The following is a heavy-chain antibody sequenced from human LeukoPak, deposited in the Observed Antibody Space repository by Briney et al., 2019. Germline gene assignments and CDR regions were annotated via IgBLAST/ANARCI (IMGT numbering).Heavy chain of an antibody. CDR3: ATQGSGYCSGGSCYSVFDY. V-gene: IGHV1-24*01. J-gene: IGHJ4*02. CDR2: FDPEDGAT. Sequence: ASVKVSCKVSGYTLTELSMHWVRQAPGKGLEWMGGFDPEDGATIYAQKFQGRVTMTEDTSTDTAYMELSSLRSEDTAVYYCATQGSGYCSGGSCYSVFDYWGQGTLVTVSS. CDR1: GYTLTELS. D-gene: IGHD2-15*01.